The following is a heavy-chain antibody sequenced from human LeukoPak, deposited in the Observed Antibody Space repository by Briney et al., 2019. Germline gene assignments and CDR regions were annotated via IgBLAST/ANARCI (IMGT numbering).Heavy chain of an antibody. CDR3: ARGSYCSSTSCYKRGWRFDP. Sequence: GASVKVSCKASGYTFTSYAMHWVRQAPGQRLEWMGWINAGNGNTKYSQKFQGRVTITRDTSASTAYMELSSLRSEDTAVYYCARGSYCSSTSCYKRGWRFDPWGQGTLVTVSS. CDR2: INAGNGNT. V-gene: IGHV1-3*01. D-gene: IGHD2-2*02. CDR1: GYTFTSYA. J-gene: IGHJ5*02.